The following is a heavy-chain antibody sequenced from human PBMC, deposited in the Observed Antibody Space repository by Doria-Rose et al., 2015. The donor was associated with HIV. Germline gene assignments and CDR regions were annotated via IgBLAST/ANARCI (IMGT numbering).Heavy chain of an antibody. CDR3: AKAPIIGPKYYFYMDV. Sequence: VQLVQSGGGLVQPGRYLRLSCVGSGFSFESYAMHWVRLAPGQGLEWVAGISWDSGAKGNADSVDDRFAISRDNAKKSVYLEMRSLRPEDTAFYYCAKAPIIGPKYYFYMDVWGKGTSVTVSS. CDR2: ISWDSGAK. CDR1: GFSFESYA. J-gene: IGHJ6*03. V-gene: IGHV3-9*01. D-gene: IGHD3-3*01.